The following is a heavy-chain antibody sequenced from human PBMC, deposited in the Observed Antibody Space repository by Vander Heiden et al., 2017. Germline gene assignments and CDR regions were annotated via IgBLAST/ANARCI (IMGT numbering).Heavy chain of an antibody. CDR1: GFGFSNYG. CDR3: AKLYCSSTVCYIDY. V-gene: IGHV3-30*18. Sequence: QVHLEEAGGGVVQPGGALRHCCAASGFGFSNYGLHWVRQAPGKGLKWVSVISYDGSNKYYANTLKGRFTISRDNSKNTLFLQMNSLRTEDTALYYCAKLYCSSTVCYIDYWGQGTLVTVSS. D-gene: IGHD2-2*02. J-gene: IGHJ4*02. CDR2: ISYDGSNK.